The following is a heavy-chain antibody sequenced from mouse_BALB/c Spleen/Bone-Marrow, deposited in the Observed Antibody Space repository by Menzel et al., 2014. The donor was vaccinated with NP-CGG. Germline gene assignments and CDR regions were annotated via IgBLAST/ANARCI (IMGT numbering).Heavy chain of an antibody. CDR3: ARDSSGYFDY. CDR1: GFTFSYYG. J-gene: IGHJ2*01. CDR2: ISSGGSYT. V-gene: IGHV5-9-4*01. Sequence: EVKLVESGGGLVKPGGSLKLSCAASGFTFSYYGMSWVRQSPEKRLEWVAVISSGGSYTYYPDTVTGRFTISRDNAKNTLSLEMSSLMSEDTAMYYCARDSSGYFDYWGQGTTLTVSS. D-gene: IGHD3-1*01.